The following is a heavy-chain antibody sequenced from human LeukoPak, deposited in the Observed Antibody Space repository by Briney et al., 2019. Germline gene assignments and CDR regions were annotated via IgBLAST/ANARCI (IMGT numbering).Heavy chain of an antibody. J-gene: IGHJ4*02. CDR1: GFTFSSYA. Sequence: QPGGSLRLSCAASGFTFSSYAMSWVRQAPGKGLEWVSAISGSGGSTYYADSVKGRFTISRDNSKNTLYLQMNSLRAEDTAVYYCAKDGPRGYCTNGVCYLFDYRGQGTLVTVSS. D-gene: IGHD2-8*01. CDR2: ISGSGGST. V-gene: IGHV3-23*01. CDR3: AKDGPRGYCTNGVCYLFDY.